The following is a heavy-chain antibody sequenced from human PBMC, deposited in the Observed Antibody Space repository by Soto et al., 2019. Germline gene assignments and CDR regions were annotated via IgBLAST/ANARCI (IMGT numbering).Heavy chain of an antibody. CDR2: ISAYNGNT. D-gene: IGHD3-3*01. J-gene: IGHJ4*02. Sequence: QVPLVQSGAEVKKPGASVKVSCKASGYTFTSYGISWVRQAPGQGLEWMGWISAYNGNTNYAQKLQGRVTMTTDTSTSTAYMELRSLRSDDTAVYYCARNRITIFGVVIIPHYYFDYWGQGTLVTVSS. CDR3: ARNRITIFGVVIIPHYYFDY. V-gene: IGHV1-18*01. CDR1: GYTFTSYG.